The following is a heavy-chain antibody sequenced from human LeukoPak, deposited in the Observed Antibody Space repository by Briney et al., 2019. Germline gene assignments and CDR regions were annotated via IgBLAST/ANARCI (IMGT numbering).Heavy chain of an antibody. CDR3: ARELDYGDFFDY. Sequence: GGSLRLSCAASGFTFSSYWMSWGRRAPGKGLEWVANIKQDGSEKYYVDSVKGRVNISRDNAKNSLYLQMNSLRAEDTAVYYCARELDYGDFFDYWGQGTLVTVSS. CDR1: GFTFSSYW. D-gene: IGHD4-17*01. J-gene: IGHJ4*02. V-gene: IGHV3-7*01. CDR2: IKQDGSEK.